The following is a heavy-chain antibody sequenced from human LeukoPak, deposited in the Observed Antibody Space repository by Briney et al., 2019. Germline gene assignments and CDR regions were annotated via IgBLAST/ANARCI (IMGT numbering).Heavy chain of an antibody. CDR1: GYTFTGYF. J-gene: IGHJ4*02. Sequence: ASVKVSCKASGYTFTGYFVHWVRQAPGQGLQWMGWINPNTGGTNYAQKFQGRVTMTRDTSISTAYMELSRLRSDDTAVYYCARDDVRRYFDWLPAPSAYWGQGTLVTVSS. V-gene: IGHV1-2*02. CDR2: INPNTGGT. CDR3: ARDDVRRYFDWLPAPSAY. D-gene: IGHD3-9*01.